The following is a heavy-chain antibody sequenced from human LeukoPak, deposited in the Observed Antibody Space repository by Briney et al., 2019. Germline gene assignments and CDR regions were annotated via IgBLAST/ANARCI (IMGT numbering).Heavy chain of an antibody. Sequence: ASVKVSCKVSGYTLTELSMHWVRQAPGKGLEWMGGFDPEDGETIYAQKFQGRVTMTEDTSTDTAYMELSRLRSDDTAVYYCARSTYYYDSSGYARVSVNFDYWGQGTLVTVSS. V-gene: IGHV1-24*01. CDR2: FDPEDGET. D-gene: IGHD3-22*01. J-gene: IGHJ4*02. CDR3: ARSTYYYDSSGYARVSVNFDY. CDR1: GYTLTELS.